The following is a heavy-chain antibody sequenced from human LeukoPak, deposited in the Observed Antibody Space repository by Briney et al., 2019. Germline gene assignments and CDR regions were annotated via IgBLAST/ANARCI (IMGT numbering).Heavy chain of an antibody. Sequence: GGSLRLSCAAPGVTFTNYWMIWVRHAPGKGLEWVANINEDGSEKYYVGSVEGRFTISRDNAKNSLYLQMNSLRAEDTAVYYCASSTYSSSPPWGQGTLVTVSS. CDR1: GVTFTNYW. CDR3: ASSTYSSSPP. CDR2: INEDGSEK. D-gene: IGHD6-6*01. V-gene: IGHV3-7*01. J-gene: IGHJ5*02.